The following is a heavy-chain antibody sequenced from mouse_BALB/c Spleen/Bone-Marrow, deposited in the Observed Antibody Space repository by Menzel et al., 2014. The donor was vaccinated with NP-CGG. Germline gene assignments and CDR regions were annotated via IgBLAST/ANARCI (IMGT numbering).Heavy chain of an antibody. Sequence: EVKLMESGGGLVQPGGSLKLPCAASGFDFSRYWMSWVRQAPGKGLEWIGEINPDSNTINYTPSLKDKFIISRDNAKNTLYLQMSKVRSEDTALYYCVGLGYYGSFAYWGQGTLVTVSA. J-gene: IGHJ3*01. V-gene: IGHV4-1*02. CDR3: VGLGYYGSFAY. D-gene: IGHD1-2*01. CDR1: GFDFSRYW. CDR2: INPDSNTI.